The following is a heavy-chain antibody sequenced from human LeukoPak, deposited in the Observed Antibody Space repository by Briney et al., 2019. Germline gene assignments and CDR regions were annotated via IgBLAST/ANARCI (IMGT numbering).Heavy chain of an antibody. J-gene: IGHJ3*01. D-gene: IGHD3-22*01. V-gene: IGHV4-30-2*01. CDR1: GGSISSGGYS. Sequence: SETLSLTCAVSGGSISSGGYSWSWIRQPPGKGLEWIGYIYHSGSTYYNPSLKSRVTISVDRSKNQFSLKLSSVTAADTAVYYCARELRYDNSDSGAFWGQGTVVTVSS. CDR2: IYHSGST. CDR3: ARELRYDNSDSGAF.